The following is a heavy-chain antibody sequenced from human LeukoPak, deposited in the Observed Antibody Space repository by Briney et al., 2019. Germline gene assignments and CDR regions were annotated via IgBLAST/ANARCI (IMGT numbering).Heavy chain of an antibody. Sequence: GGSLRLSCAASGFTFSSYGMHWVRQAPGKGLEWVAFIRYDGSNKTFADSVKGRFTISRDNSKNTLYLQMNSLRAEDTAVYYCGRDEPISMVRGVIDYWGQGTLVTVSS. CDR3: GRDEPISMVRGVIDY. CDR2: IRYDGSNK. V-gene: IGHV3-30*02. CDR1: GFTFSSYG. J-gene: IGHJ4*02. D-gene: IGHD3-10*01.